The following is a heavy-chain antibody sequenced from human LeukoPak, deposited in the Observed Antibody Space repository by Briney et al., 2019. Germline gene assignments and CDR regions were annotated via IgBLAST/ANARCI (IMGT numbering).Heavy chain of an antibody. CDR2: IYSGGST. Sequence: GGSLRLSCAASGFTVSSNYMSWVRQAPGKGLEWVSVIYSGGSTYYADSVKGRLTIFRDNSKNTLYLQMNSLRAEDTAVYYCARITSNYYDSSGYNWFDPWGQGTLVTVSS. J-gene: IGHJ5*02. V-gene: IGHV3-66*01. CDR3: ARITSNYYDSSGYNWFDP. D-gene: IGHD3-22*01. CDR1: GFTVSSNY.